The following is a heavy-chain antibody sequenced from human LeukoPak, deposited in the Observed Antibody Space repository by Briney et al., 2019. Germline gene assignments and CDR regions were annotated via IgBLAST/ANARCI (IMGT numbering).Heavy chain of an antibody. CDR3: ARGTTDCSGGSCYYYYYYMDV. CDR2: IYHSGST. J-gene: IGHJ6*03. V-gene: IGHV4-38-2*02. D-gene: IGHD2-15*01. CDR1: GYSITSAYY. Sequence: PSETLSLTCTVSGYSITSAYYWGWIRQPPGKGREWSGSIYHSGSTYYNPSLKSRVTISVDTSKNQFSLKLSSVTAADTAVYYCARGTTDCSGGSCYYYYYYMDVWGKGTTVTVSS.